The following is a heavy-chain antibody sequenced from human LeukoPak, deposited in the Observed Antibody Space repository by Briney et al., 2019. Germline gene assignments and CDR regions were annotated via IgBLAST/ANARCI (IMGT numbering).Heavy chain of an antibody. Sequence: SETLSLTCTVSGGSISSYYWSWIRQPPGKGLEWIGYIYYSGSTNYNPSLKSRVTISVDASKNQFSLKLSSVTAADTAVYYCAKGPPGRPDDYSNSGDYFDYWGQGTLVTVSS. J-gene: IGHJ4*02. CDR2: IYYSGST. D-gene: IGHD4-11*01. V-gene: IGHV4-59*01. CDR3: AKGPPGRPDDYSNSGDYFDY. CDR1: GGSISSYY.